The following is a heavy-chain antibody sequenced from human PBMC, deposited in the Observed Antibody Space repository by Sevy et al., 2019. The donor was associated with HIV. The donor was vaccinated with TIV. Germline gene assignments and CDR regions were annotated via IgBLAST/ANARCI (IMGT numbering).Heavy chain of an antibody. CDR1: GFTFSSYG. CDR3: ARKTDGVPFDY. V-gene: IGHV3-33*08. CDR2: IWYDGSNK. D-gene: IGHD3-10*01. J-gene: IGHJ4*02. Sequence: GGSLRLSCAASGFTFSSYGMHWVRQAPGKGLEWVAVIWYDGSNKYYADSVKGRFTISRENSKNTLYLQMNSLRAEDTAVYYCARKTDGVPFDYWGQGTLVTVSS.